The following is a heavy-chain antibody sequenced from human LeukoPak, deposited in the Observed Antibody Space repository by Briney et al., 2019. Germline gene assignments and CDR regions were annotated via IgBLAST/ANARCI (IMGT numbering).Heavy chain of an antibody. CDR1: GGSFSGYY. D-gene: IGHD3-22*01. Sequence: SETLSLTCAVYGGSFSGYYWSWIRQPPGKGLEWIGESNHSGSTNYNPSLKSRVTISVDTSKNQFSLKLSSVTAADTAVYYCARARWGSGYYYVKGNMDVWGKGTTVTVSS. CDR2: SNHSGST. J-gene: IGHJ6*03. V-gene: IGHV4-34*01. CDR3: ARARWGSGYYYVKGNMDV.